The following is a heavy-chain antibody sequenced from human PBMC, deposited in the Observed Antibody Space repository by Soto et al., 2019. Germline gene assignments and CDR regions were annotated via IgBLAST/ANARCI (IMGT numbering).Heavy chain of an antibody. V-gene: IGHV3-30*04. CDR3: ARELERVFDY. CDR2: IGYDGRNK. CDR1: GITFSSYA. J-gene: IGHJ4*02. D-gene: IGHD1-1*01. Sequence: QVQLVESGGGVVQPGRSLRLSCAASGITFSSYAMHWVRQAPGKGLEWVAVIGYDGRNKYYADSVKGRFTISRDNSKNTLYLQMNSLRIEDTAVYYCARELERVFDYWGQGTLVTVSS.